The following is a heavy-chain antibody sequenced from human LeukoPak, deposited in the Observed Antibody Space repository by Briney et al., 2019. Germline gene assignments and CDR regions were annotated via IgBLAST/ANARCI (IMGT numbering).Heavy chain of an antibody. CDR1: GSDNSINT. D-gene: IGHD3-22*01. CDR2: ISSGGST. J-gene: IGHJ1*01. CDR3: ARGSMIVGWYCQY. Sequence: GGSLSFSCAATGSDNSINTTYLVRKAPGKGLEWVSVISSGGSTNYADSVKGRFTISRDNTKNTLNLQMNRLRAEDTAVYYCARGSMIVGWYCQYWGQGTLVTVSS. V-gene: IGHV3-66*01.